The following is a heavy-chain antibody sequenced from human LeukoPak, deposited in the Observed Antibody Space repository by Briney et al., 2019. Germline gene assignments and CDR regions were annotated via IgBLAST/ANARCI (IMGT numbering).Heavy chain of an antibody. D-gene: IGHD3-10*01. CDR1: GFTFGDYA. CDR3: TRDRGVRVPNADY. V-gene: IGHV3-49*03. CDR2: IRTKAYGGTT. J-gene: IGHJ4*02. Sequence: PGGSLRLSCTASGFTFGDYAMSWYRQAPGKGLEWVGFIRTKAYGGTTEYAASVKGRFTISRDDSKSIAYLQMNSLKTEDTAVYYCTRDRGVRVPNADYWGQGTLVTVSS.